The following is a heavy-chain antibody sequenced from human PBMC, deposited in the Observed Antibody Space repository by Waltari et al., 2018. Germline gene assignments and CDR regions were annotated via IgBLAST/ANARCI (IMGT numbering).Heavy chain of an antibody. CDR1: GDSIGNSPLY. CDR2: IYYSGSA. D-gene: IGHD6-6*01. Sequence: QLQLQESGPGLVKSSETLSLTCTVSGDSIGNSPLYWGWIRQSPGKGFEWIGSIYYSGSAYYNSSLKSRVTLSVDTSTNQFFLKVTSVTAADTAVYYCAAIAAQGVNWGQGTLVSVSS. J-gene: IGHJ1*01. V-gene: IGHV4-39*01. CDR3: AAIAAQGVN.